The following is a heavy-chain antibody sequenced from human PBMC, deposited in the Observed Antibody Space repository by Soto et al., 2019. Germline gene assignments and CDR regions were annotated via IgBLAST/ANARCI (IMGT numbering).Heavy chain of an antibody. J-gene: IGHJ6*02. D-gene: IGHD2-2*01. CDR1: GDTLSTYA. CDR3: ARNQLLQGDYYYAMDV. V-gene: IGHV1-69*01. CDR2: IIPILRTT. Sequence: QVQLVQSGAEVKNPGSSVKVSCKASGDTLSTYAISWVRQAPGQGLEWMGGIIPILRTTNYAQNFQGRVTVTADESTSTVHMELNSLRSEDTAVFYCARNQLLQGDYYYAMDVWGQGTTVTVSS.